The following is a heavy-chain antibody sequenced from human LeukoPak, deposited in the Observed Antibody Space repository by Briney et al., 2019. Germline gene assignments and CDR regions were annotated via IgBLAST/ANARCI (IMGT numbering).Heavy chain of an antibody. Sequence: NPSETLSLTCAVYGGSFSGYYWSWVRQAPGKGLEWVSSISSSSSYIYYADSVKGRFTISRDNAKNSLYLQMNSLRAEDTAVYYCARGGLYYDSTSPVDYWGQGTLVTVSS. CDR2: ISSSSSYI. CDR1: GGSFSGYY. J-gene: IGHJ4*02. CDR3: ARGGLYYDSTSPVDY. V-gene: IGHV3-21*01. D-gene: IGHD3-22*01.